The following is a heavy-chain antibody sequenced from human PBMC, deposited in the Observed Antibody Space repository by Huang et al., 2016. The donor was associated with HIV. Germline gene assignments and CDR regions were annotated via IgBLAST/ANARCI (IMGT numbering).Heavy chain of an antibody. Sequence: EVQLVESGGGLVKPGGSLRLSCAASGFSLDSYNMYWVRQPPGKGRQWVSSISPSSSFIDYADSVKGRFSISRDNAKNSLYLQMNNLRGEDTAVYYCARDRGQQLSPFDSWGQGTLVTVSS. V-gene: IGHV3-21*01. CDR1: GFSLDSYN. CDR2: ISPSSSFI. CDR3: ARDRGQQLSPFDS. J-gene: IGHJ4*02. D-gene: IGHD6-13*01.